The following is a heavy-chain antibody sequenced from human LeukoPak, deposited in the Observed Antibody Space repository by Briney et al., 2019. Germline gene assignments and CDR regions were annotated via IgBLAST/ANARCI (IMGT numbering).Heavy chain of an antibody. CDR3: AWYNWNEGWFDP. CDR2: INHSGST. Sequence: PSETLSLTCAVYGGSSSGYYWSWIRQPPGKGLEWIGEINHSGSTNYNPSLKSRVTISVDTSKNQFSLKLSSVTAADTAVYYCAWYNWNEGWFDPWGQGTLVTVSS. V-gene: IGHV4-34*01. J-gene: IGHJ5*02. CDR1: GGSSSGYY. D-gene: IGHD1-20*01.